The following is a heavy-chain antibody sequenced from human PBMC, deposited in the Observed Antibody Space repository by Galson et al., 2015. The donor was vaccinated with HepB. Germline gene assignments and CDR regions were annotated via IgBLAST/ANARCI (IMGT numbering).Heavy chain of an antibody. Sequence: SLRLSCAASEFTFKSHAMHWVRQAPGKGLEWLAIISSDGYIKYYADSVKGRFTISRDNSENTLSLEMNGLSVEDTAIYYCARDPAAGVTPYYFDWWGQGTLVIVSS. CDR3: ARDPAAGVTPYYFDW. J-gene: IGHJ4*02. CDR1: EFTFKSHA. V-gene: IGHV3-30*04. CDR2: ISSDGYIK. D-gene: IGHD2-21*02.